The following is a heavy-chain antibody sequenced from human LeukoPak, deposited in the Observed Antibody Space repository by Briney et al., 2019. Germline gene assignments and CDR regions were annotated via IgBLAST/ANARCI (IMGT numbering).Heavy chain of an antibody. D-gene: IGHD3-22*01. Sequence: GASVKVSCKDSGGTFSSYAISWVRHAPGQGLEWMGRIIPILGIANYAQKFQGRVTITADKSTSTAYMEVRSLRSEDTAVYYCAGGYHDSSGYYYYFDYWGQGTLVTVSS. CDR1: GGTFSSYA. CDR2: IIPILGIA. V-gene: IGHV1-69*04. J-gene: IGHJ4*02. CDR3: AGGYHDSSGYYYYFDY.